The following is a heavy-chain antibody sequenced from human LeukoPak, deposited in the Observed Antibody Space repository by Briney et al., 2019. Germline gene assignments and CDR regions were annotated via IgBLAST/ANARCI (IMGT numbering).Heavy chain of an antibody. D-gene: IGHD5-18*01. J-gene: IGHJ4*02. Sequence: PGGSLRLSCAASGFTFSDYWMTWVRQAPGKGLEWVAKIKQVDSVKGRFTISRDNAKNSLYLQMNSLRAEDTALYYCARHLSGITGYTYGRGTDYWGQGTLVTVSS. CDR1: GFTFSDYW. CDR2: IKQ. V-gene: IGHV3-7*01. CDR3: ARHLSGITGYTYGRGTDY.